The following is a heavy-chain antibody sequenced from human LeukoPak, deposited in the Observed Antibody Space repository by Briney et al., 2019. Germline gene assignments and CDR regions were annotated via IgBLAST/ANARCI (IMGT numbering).Heavy chain of an antibody. CDR2: IYAGDTT. CDR3: ATLYGGQRADGY. CDR1: GFIVTKNY. J-gene: IGHJ1*01. Sequence: SGGSLRLSCAASGFIVTKNYMSWVRQAPGKGLEWVSAIYAGDTTEYADSVKGRFIISRDISENMLYLQMNTVRTEDTAVYYCATLYGGQRADGYWGQGTLVIVSS. D-gene: IGHD2-8*01. V-gene: IGHV3-53*01.